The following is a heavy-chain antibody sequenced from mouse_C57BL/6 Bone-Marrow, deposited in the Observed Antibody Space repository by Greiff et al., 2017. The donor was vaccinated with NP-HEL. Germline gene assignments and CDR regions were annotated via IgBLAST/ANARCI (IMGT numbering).Heavy chain of an antibody. J-gene: IGHJ2*01. CDR2: IDPETGGT. CDR3: TRGITTVVATGGY. V-gene: IGHV1-15*01. Sequence: QVQLQQSGAELVRPGASVTLSCKASGYTFTDYEMHWVKQTPVHGLEWIGAIDPETGGTAYNQKFKGKAILTADKSSSTAYMELRSLTSEDSAVDYCTRGITTVVATGGYWGQGTTLTVSS. CDR1: GYTFTDYE. D-gene: IGHD1-1*01.